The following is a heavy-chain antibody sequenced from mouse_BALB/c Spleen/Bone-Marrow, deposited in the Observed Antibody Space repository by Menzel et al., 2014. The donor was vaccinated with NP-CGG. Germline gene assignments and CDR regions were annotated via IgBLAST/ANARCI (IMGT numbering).Heavy chain of an antibody. CDR1: GFDFSRYW. J-gene: IGHJ2*01. D-gene: IGHD4-1*01. Sequence: EVQEVESGGGLVQPGGSLKLSCAASGFDFSRYWMSWVRQAPGKGLEWIGEINPDSSMINYTPSLKDKFIISRDNAKNTMYLQMSKVRSEDTALYYCARPGTWGYFDYWGQGTTLTVSS. V-gene: IGHV4-1*02. CDR2: INPDSSMI. CDR3: ARPGTWGYFDY.